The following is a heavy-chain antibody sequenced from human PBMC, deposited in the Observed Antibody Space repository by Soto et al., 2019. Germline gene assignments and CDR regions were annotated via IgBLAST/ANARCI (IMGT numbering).Heavy chain of an antibody. Sequence: SETLSLTCAVYGGSFSGYYWSWIRQPPGKGLEWIGEINHSGSTNYNPSLKSRVTISVDTSKNQFSLKLSSVTAADTAVYYCARVRRHCTNGVCYPIYYYYYMDVWGKGTTVTVS. CDR3: ARVRRHCTNGVCYPIYYYYYMDV. V-gene: IGHV4-34*01. D-gene: IGHD2-8*01. J-gene: IGHJ6*03. CDR2: INHSGST. CDR1: GGSFSGYY.